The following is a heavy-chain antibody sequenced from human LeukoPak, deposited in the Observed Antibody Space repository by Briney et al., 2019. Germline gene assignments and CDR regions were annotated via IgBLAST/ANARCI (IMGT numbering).Heavy chain of an antibody. Sequence: GGSLGLSCAASGFTFSSYAMHWVRQAPGKGLEWVAVISYDGSNKYYADSVKGRFTISRDNSKNTLYLQMNSLRAEDTAVYYCVTTVAGSLDYWGQGTLVTVSS. V-gene: IGHV3-30*04. CDR2: ISYDGSNK. CDR3: VTTVAGSLDY. D-gene: IGHD6-19*01. CDR1: GFTFSSYA. J-gene: IGHJ4*02.